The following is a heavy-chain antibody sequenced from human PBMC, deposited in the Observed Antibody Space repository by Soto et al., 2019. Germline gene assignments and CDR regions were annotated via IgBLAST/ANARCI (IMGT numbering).Heavy chain of an antibody. CDR2: ISYVGSNK. CDR1: GFTFSSYG. CDR3: AKDRPSGSRPYYYGMDV. Sequence: QVQLVESGGGVVQPGRSLRLSCAASGFTFSSYGMHWVRQAPGKGLEWVAVISYVGSNKYYADSVKGRFTISRDNSKNTLYLQMNSLRAEDTAVYYCAKDRPSGSRPYYYGMDVWGQGTTVTVSS. D-gene: IGHD1-26*01. V-gene: IGHV3-30*18. J-gene: IGHJ6*02.